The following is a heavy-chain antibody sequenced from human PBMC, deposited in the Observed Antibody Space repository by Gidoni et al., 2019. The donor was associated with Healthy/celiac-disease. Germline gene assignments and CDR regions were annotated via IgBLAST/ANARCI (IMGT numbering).Heavy chain of an antibody. CDR2: IYYSGST. D-gene: IGHD4-17*01. CDR1: GGSISSGGYY. Sequence: QVQLQESGPGLVKPSQTLSPPCTVSGGSISSGGYYWSWIRQHPGKGLEWIGYIYYSGSTYYNPSLKSLVTISVDTSKNQFSLKLSSVTAADTAVYYCARYGDYYGMDVWGQGTTVTVSS. V-gene: IGHV4-31*01. CDR3: ARYGDYYGMDV. J-gene: IGHJ6*02.